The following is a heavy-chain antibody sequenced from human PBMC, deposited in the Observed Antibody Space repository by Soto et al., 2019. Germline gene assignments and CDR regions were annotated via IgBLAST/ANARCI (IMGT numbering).Heavy chain of an antibody. CDR1: GGSISSGGYY. D-gene: IGHD3-22*01. J-gene: IGHJ4*02. Sequence: QVQLQESGPGLVKPSQTLSLTCTVSGGSISSGGYYWSWIRQHPGKGLTWIGYIYFSGSNYYNPSLKNRVTISLDTSKNQFSLKLSSVTAAYTAVYYCARALGYYYDSSASTHFDYWGQGTLVTVSS. CDR3: ARALGYYYDSSASTHFDY. V-gene: IGHV4-31*03. CDR2: IYFSGSN.